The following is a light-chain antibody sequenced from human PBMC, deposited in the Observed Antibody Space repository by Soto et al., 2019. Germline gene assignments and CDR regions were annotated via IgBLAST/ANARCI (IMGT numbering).Light chain of an antibody. J-gene: IGLJ1*01. V-gene: IGLV2-14*01. Sequence: QSVLTQPASVSGSPGQSITISCTGTSSDVGGYNYVSWYQQHPGKAPKLMIYEVSNQPSGVSNRFSGSKSGNTASLTISGLQAEDEADYYCSSYTSSSTPLFFGTGTKV. CDR2: EVS. CDR3: SSYTSSSTPLF. CDR1: SSDVGGYNY.